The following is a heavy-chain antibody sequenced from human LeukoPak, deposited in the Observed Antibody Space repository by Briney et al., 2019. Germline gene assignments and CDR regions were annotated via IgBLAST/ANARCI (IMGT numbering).Heavy chain of an antibody. V-gene: IGHV3-23*01. D-gene: IGHD3-10*01. CDR2: ISGSGGST. J-gene: IGHJ3*02. CDR1: GFTFSSYA. CDR3: AKVLGFGSRSYYHDAFDI. Sequence: PGGSLRLSCAASGFTFSSYAMSWVRQAPGKGLEWVSAISGSGGSTYYADSVKGRFTISRDNSKNTLYLQMNSLRAEDTAVYYCAKVLGFGSRSYYHDAFDIWGQGTMVTVSS.